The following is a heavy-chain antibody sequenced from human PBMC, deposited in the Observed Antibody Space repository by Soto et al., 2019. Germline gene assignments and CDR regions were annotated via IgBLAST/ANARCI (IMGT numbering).Heavy chain of an antibody. Sequence: QVHLVESGGGLVKPGGSLRLSCAASGFTFSDYYMNWIRQSPGKGLEWVSYISSSGSTIHYADSVKGRFTISRGNAKNSLYLQMNSLRVEDTAVYYCARGGSLEGYFDLWGRGTLVTVSS. J-gene: IGHJ2*01. V-gene: IGHV3-11*01. CDR1: GFTFSDYY. D-gene: IGHD3-3*01. CDR3: ARGGSLEGYFDL. CDR2: ISSSGSTI.